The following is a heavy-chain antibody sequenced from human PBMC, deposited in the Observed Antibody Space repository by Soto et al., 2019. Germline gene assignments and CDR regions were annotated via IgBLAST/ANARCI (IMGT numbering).Heavy chain of an antibody. CDR1: GFTFTTYY. CDR2: IDPSGGST. Sequence: QVRLVQSGAEVKKPGASVSISWKTSGFTFTTYYIHWVRQAPGQGLEWMGMIDPSGGSTTYAQKFQGRITMTSDMSTSTVYMELSSLRSEDTAVYYCARVPYDTTGYYAFWGQGTLVTVSS. D-gene: IGHD3-22*01. J-gene: IGHJ4*02. V-gene: IGHV1-46*01. CDR3: ARVPYDTTGYYAF.